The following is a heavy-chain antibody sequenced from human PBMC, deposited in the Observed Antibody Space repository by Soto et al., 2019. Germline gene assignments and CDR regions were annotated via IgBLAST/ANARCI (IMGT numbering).Heavy chain of an antibody. CDR3: ARDNLAFQGAFDL. Sequence: GGSLRLSCAASGFVFSDFQFNWVRQAPGGGLEWLSSITGTSAFTEYGESIEGRFTISRDNPNKLLFLHMDNLRPEDTAVYYCARDNLAFQGAFDLWGQGTPVTVSS. CDR2: ITGTSAFT. J-gene: IGHJ4*02. CDR1: GFVFSDFQ. V-gene: IGHV3-21*01. D-gene: IGHD3-16*01.